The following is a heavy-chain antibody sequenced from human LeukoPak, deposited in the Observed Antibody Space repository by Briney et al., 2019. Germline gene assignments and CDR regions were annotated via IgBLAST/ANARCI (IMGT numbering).Heavy chain of an antibody. J-gene: IGHJ5*02. V-gene: IGHV4-39*07. CDR2: IYYSGST. CDR1: GGSISSSSYY. CDR3: ARVRATVTTGWFDP. Sequence: PSETLSLTCTVSGGSISSSSYYWGWIRQPPGKGLEWIGSIYYSGSTYYNPSLKSRVTISVDTSKNQFSLKLSSVTAADTAVYYCARVRATVTTGWFDPWGQGTLVTVSS. D-gene: IGHD4-17*01.